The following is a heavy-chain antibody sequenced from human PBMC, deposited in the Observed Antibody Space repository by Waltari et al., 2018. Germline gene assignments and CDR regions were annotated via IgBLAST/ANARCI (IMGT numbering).Heavy chain of an antibody. CDR2: INAGNGNT. D-gene: IGHD6-19*01. CDR3: ARTRRIAVAGGYYYYGMDV. Sequence: QVQLVQSGAEVKKPGASVKVSCKASGYTFTSYAMHWVRQAPGQRLEWMGWINAGNGNTKYSQKFQGRVTITRDTSASTAYMELSSLRSEDTAVYYCARTRRIAVAGGYYYYGMDVWGQGTTVTVSS. V-gene: IGHV1-3*01. CDR1: GYTFTSYA. J-gene: IGHJ6*02.